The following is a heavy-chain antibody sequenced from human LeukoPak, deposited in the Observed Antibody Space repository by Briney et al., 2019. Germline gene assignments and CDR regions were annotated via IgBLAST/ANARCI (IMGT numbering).Heavy chain of an antibody. Sequence: SETLSLTCTVSGGSISNYYWNWIRQPPGKGLEWIGYIYYSGSTNYNPSLKSRVTPSVDTSKNQFSLKLSSVTAADTAAYYCAGFRSDAFDIWGQGTMVTVSS. J-gene: IGHJ3*02. CDR2: IYYSGST. V-gene: IGHV4-59*01. CDR1: GGSISNYY. CDR3: AGFRSDAFDI. D-gene: IGHD2/OR15-2a*01.